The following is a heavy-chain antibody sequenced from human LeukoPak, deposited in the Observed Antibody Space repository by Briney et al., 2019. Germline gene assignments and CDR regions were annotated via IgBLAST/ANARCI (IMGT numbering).Heavy chain of an antibody. D-gene: IGHD2-2*01. V-gene: IGHV1-2*02. CDR2: VNPNSGFT. CDR3: ARLADCSSSSCRSFDY. Sequence: ASVKVSCKASVYPFTGYYLHWVRQAPRQGLEWMGWVNPNSGFTNYAQKFQSRVTMTRDTSISTAYMELSRLRSDDTAAYYGARLADCSSSSCRSFDYWGQGTLVTVSS. J-gene: IGHJ4*02. CDR1: VYPFTGYY.